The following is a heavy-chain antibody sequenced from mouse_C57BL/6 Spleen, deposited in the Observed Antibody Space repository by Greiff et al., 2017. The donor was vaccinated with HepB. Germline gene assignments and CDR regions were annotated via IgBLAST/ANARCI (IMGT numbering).Heavy chain of an antibody. V-gene: IGHV5-9-1*02. CDR3: TRDAYYSGYFDV. CDR2: ISSGGDYI. Sequence: EVKVVESGEGLVKPGGSLKLSCAASGFTFSSYAMSWVRQTPEKRLEWVAYISSGGDYIYYADTVKGRFTISRDNARNTLYLQMSSLKSEDTAMYYCTRDAYYSGYFDVWGTGTTVTVSS. CDR1: GFTFSSYA. J-gene: IGHJ1*03. D-gene: IGHD2-12*01.